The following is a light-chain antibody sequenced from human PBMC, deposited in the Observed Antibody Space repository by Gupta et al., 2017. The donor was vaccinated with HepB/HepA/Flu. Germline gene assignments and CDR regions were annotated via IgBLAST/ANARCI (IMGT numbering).Light chain of an antibody. CDR3: CAFAGNNSVV. J-gene: IGLJ2*01. Sequence: QSALTQPASGSESHGQSITIPSTGTSSDIGTYNLVSWYQQHPGKAPKLILYEVNDRPSGVSDRFSGSKSGKTASLTISGLQADDEADYYCCAFAGNNSVVFGGGTKLTVL. CDR1: SSDIGTYNL. CDR2: EVN. V-gene: IGLV2-23*02.